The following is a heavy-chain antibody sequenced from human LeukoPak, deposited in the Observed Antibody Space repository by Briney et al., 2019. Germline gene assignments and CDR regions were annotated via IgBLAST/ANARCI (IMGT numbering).Heavy chain of an antibody. J-gene: IGHJ5*02. CDR2: ISGNGGTT. V-gene: IGHV3-23*01. CDR3: AKGLQP. Sequence: GGSLRLSRAASGFTFSSYAMNWVRQAPGKGLEWVSGISGNGGTTWYADSMKGRFTISRDNSKNTLYLQMNSLRAEDTAVYYCAKGLQPWGQGTLVTVSS. CDR1: GFTFSSYA.